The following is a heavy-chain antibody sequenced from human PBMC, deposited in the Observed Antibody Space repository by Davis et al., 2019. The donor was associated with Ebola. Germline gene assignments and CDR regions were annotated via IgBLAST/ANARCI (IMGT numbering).Heavy chain of an antibody. Sequence: SETLSLTCTVSGGSISSSSYYWGWIRQPPGKGLEWIGSIYYSGSTYYNPSLKSRVTISVDTSKNQFSLKLSSVTAADTAVYYCARQAAVAGMGWWFDPWGQGTLVTVSS. J-gene: IGHJ5*02. CDR1: GGSISSSSYY. D-gene: IGHD6-19*01. CDR2: IYYSGST. V-gene: IGHV4-39*01. CDR3: ARQAAVAGMGWWFDP.